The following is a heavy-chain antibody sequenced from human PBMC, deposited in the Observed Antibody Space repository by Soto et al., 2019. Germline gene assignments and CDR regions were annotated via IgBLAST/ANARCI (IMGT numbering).Heavy chain of an antibody. CDR1: GLSVSSKY. Sequence: GGSLRLSCAASGLSVSSKYINWVRQAPWKGLEWLSTIYSGGTTYYADSVRGRFTISRDNSRNTLFLQMNNLGADDTAVYYCVREVGPWGQGTLVTVSS. J-gene: IGHJ5*02. CDR2: IYSGGTT. CDR3: VREVGP. V-gene: IGHV3-53*01.